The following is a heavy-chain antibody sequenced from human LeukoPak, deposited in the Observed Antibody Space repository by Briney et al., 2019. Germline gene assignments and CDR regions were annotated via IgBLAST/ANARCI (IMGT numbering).Heavy chain of an antibody. Sequence: QPGRSLRLSCAASGFTFSSYAMHWVRQAPGKGLEWVSVISYDGSNKYYADSVKGRFTISRDNSKNTLYLQMNSLRAEDTAVYYCASPFSRPAFDIWGQGTMVTVSS. J-gene: IGHJ3*02. V-gene: IGHV3-30*01. CDR1: GFTFSSYA. CDR3: ASPFSRPAFDI. CDR2: ISYDGSNK. D-gene: IGHD2-2*01.